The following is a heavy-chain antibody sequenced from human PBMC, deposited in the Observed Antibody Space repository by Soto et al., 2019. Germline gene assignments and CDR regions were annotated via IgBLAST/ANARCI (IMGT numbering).Heavy chain of an antibody. CDR3: AKDGFPPTYYYGSGSPGVWFDP. D-gene: IGHD3-10*01. J-gene: IGHJ5*02. V-gene: IGHV3-23*01. Sequence: PGRSMRLSRTASGLTFVNHSMSWVCQEPGKGLEWVSAISGSGGSTYYADSVKGRFTISRDNSKNTLYLQMNSLRAEDTAVYYCAKDGFPPTYYYGSGSPGVWFDPWGQGTLVTVSS. CDR2: ISGSGGST. CDR1: GLTFVNHS.